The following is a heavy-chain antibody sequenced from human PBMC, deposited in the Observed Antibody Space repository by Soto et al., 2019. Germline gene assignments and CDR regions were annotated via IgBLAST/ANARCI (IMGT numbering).Heavy chain of an antibody. V-gene: IGHV3-30*03. CDR2: ISSDGRSE. J-gene: IGHJ4*02. D-gene: IGHD1-26*01. CDR1: GFMFSVYG. Sequence: QVQLVESGGGVVQPGXSLRLSCAASGFMFSVYGMHWVRXXPXXXXXXVAVISSDGRSEFYADPVKGRFTISRDNPKSTVFLQMNXXXPXXXXXXXXAXXXXXXXXXXXXXRGALLDYWGQGTLVTVSS. CDR3: AXXXXXXXXXXXXXRGALLDY.